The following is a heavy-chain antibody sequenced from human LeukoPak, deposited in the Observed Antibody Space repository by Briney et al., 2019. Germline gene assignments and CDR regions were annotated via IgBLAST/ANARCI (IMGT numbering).Heavy chain of an antibody. Sequence: GGSLRLSCAASGFTFSSYSMTWVRQAPGKGREWVSSISSSSSYIYYADSVKGRFTISRDNAQNSLYLQMNSLRAEDTAVYYCARFPYYDILTGYYFDYWGQGTLVTVSS. CDR3: ARFPYYDILTGYYFDY. V-gene: IGHV3-21*01. CDR2: ISSSSSYI. J-gene: IGHJ4*02. D-gene: IGHD3-9*01. CDR1: GFTFSSYS.